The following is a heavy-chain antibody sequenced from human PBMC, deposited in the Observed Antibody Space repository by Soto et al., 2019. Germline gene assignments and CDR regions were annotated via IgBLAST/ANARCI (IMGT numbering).Heavy chain of an antibody. J-gene: IGHJ6*03. CDR1: GGSFSGYY. Sequence: SETLSLTCAVYGGSFSGYYWSWIRQPPGKGLEWIGEINYSGSTNYNPSLKSRVTISVDTSKNQFSLKLSSVTAADTAVYYCARGGGAGTYYYYMDVWGKGTTVTVSS. V-gene: IGHV4-34*01. CDR2: INYSGST. CDR3: ARGGGAGTYYYYMDV. D-gene: IGHD6-19*01.